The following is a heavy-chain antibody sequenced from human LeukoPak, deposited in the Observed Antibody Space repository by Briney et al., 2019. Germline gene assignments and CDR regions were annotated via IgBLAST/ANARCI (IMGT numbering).Heavy chain of an antibody. CDR3: ATAPSGSPRLRAFDI. J-gene: IGHJ3*02. D-gene: IGHD1-26*01. V-gene: IGHV1-69*06. CDR1: GGTFSSYA. Sequence: SVKVSCTASGGTFSSYAISWARQAPGQGLEWMGGIIPIFGTANYAQKFQGRVTMTEDTSTDTAYMELSSLRSEDTAVYYCATAPSGSPRLRAFDIWGQGTMVTVSS. CDR2: IIPIFGTA.